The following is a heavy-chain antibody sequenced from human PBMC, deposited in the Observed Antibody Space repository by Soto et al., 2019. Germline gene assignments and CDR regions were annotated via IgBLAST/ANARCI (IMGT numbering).Heavy chain of an antibody. J-gene: IGHJ2*01. V-gene: IGHV4-59*08. CDR1: GDYISSHY. CDR3: ARPRGTTPAVWYFEL. D-gene: IGHD2-2*01. CDR2: VYHSGKT. Sequence: QVQLQESGPGLVKPSETLSLTCTVSGDYISSHYWSWLRQPPGKGLEWIGYVYHSGKTDSKPSLKRRVTISMDTSKNQISLSLTSATAADTAVYYCARPRGTTPAVWYFELWGRGTLVTVSS.